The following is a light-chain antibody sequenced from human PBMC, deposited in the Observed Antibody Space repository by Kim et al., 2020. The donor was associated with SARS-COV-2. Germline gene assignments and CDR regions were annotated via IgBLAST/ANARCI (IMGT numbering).Light chain of an antibody. CDR2: EDN. Sequence: GKTVTNSCTRSSGSIASNSVQWYQQRPGSSPTTVIYEDNRRPSGVPDRFSGSIDSSSNSASLSISGLKTEDEADYYCQSYDNNNRVFGGGTKLTVL. CDR3: QSYDNNNRV. CDR1: SGSIASNS. J-gene: IGLJ3*02. V-gene: IGLV6-57*01.